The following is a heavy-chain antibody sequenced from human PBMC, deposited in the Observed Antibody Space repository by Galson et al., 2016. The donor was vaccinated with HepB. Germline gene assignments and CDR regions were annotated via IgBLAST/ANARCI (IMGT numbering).Heavy chain of an antibody. CDR3: ATGISVAGKYYYYYMDV. CDR2: TYYSGST. D-gene: IGHD6-19*01. CDR1: GDSISSSNYY. Sequence: SETLSLTCIVSGDSISSSNYYWGWIRQPPGRGLEWIGSTYYSGSTYYNPSLESRVTISVDTSKNQFSLRLSSVTAADTAVYYCATGISVAGKYYYYYMDVWGKGTPVTVSS. J-gene: IGHJ6*03. V-gene: IGHV4-39*01.